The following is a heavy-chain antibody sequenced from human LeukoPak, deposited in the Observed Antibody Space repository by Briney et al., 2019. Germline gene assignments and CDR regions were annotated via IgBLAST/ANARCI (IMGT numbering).Heavy chain of an antibody. Sequence: GRSLRLSCAASGFTFDDYAMHWVRQAPGKGLEWVSGISWNSGSIGYADSVKGRFTISRDNAKNSLYLQMNSLRAEDTALYYCAKGDMVRGVIGGFDPWGQGTLVTVPS. V-gene: IGHV3-9*01. CDR3: AKGDMVRGVIGGFDP. CDR2: ISWNSGSI. D-gene: IGHD3-10*01. J-gene: IGHJ5*02. CDR1: GFTFDDYA.